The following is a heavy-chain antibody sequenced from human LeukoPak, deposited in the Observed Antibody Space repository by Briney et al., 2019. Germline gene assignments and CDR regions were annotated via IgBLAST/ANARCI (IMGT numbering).Heavy chain of an antibody. CDR3: ASAGGDSRSPLPFYY. V-gene: IGHV3-48*04. Sequence: GGSLRLSWSASGFTFSDYSMNWVRQAPGKGLESVSYISSSTSTIYYADSVKGRFTISRDNAENSLSLQMNSLRAEDTAVYYCASAGGDSRSPLPFYYWGQGTLVTVSS. J-gene: IGHJ4*02. CDR2: ISSSTSTI. CDR1: GFTFSDYS. D-gene: IGHD6-6*01.